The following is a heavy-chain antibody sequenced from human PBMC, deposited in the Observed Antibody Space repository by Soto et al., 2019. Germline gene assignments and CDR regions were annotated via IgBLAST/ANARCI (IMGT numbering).Heavy chain of an antibody. V-gene: IGHV3-23*01. D-gene: IGHD4-17*01. J-gene: IGHJ4*02. CDR2: ISVGGGIT. CDR1: EFTFSTYA. CDR3: AKDPNGDYIGAFDS. Sequence: EVQLLESGGGLVRPGGSLRLSCVGSEFTFSTYAMTWVRQAPGKGLEWVSGISVGGGITKYADSVKGRFTISRDNSKNTWYLQMNSMRVEDTARYYCAKDPNGDYIGAFDSWGQGTLVTVSS.